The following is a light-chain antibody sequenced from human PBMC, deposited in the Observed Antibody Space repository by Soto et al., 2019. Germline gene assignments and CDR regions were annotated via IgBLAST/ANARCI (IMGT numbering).Light chain of an antibody. J-gene: IGLJ2*01. CDR3: LLYYGGAQHL. CDR1: TGAVTSGYY. V-gene: IGLV7-43*01. Sequence: QTVVTQEPSLTVSPGGTVTLTCASSTGAVTSGYYPNWFQQKPGQAPRPLIYSTSNQHSWTPARFSGSRLGGKAALTLSGVEPEDEADYCSLLYYGGAQHLFGGGTKLTVL. CDR2: STS.